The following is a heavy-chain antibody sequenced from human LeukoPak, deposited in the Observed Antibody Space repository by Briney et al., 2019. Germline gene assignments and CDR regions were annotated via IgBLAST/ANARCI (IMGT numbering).Heavy chain of an antibody. Sequence: SETLSLTCTVSGATISRSYWNWIRQPPGKGLEWIGYIHYSGDTNSNPSLRSRVAISVDASKSQFSLKLSSVTAADTAVYYCATWRTAKTAFVYWGQGTLVTVSS. V-gene: IGHV4-59*12. CDR2: IHYSGDT. J-gene: IGHJ4*02. CDR3: ATWRTAKTAFVY. D-gene: IGHD2-21*02. CDR1: GATISRSY.